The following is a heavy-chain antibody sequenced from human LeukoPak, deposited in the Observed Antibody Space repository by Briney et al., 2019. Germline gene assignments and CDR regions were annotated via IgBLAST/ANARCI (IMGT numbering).Heavy chain of an antibody. V-gene: IGHV3-43*01. Sequence: GGSLRLSCAASGFTFDDYTIHWVRHAPGKGLEWVSLISWGGGGTDYADSVKGRFTISRDNSKNSLYLQMNSLRTEDTALYYCARGGVEDAFDIWGQGTMVTVSS. J-gene: IGHJ3*02. CDR3: ARGGVEDAFDI. D-gene: IGHD2-15*01. CDR2: ISWGGGGT. CDR1: GFTFDDYT.